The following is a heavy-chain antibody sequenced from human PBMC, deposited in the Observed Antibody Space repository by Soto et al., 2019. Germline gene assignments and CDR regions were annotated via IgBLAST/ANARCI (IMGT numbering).Heavy chain of an antibody. J-gene: IGHJ6*03. V-gene: IGHV1-18*01. Sequence: ASVKVSCKASGYTFTSYGISWVRQAPGQGLEWMGWISAYNGNTNYAQKLQGRVTMTTDTSTSTAYMELRSLRSDDTAVYYCARDLSTMVQRLNYYYYYMDVWGKGTTVTVSS. D-gene: IGHD3-10*01. CDR2: ISAYNGNT. CDR1: GYTFTSYG. CDR3: ARDLSTMVQRLNYYYYYMDV.